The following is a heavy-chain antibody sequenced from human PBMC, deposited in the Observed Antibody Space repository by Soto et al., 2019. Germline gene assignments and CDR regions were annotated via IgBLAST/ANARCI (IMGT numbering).Heavy chain of an antibody. V-gene: IGHV3-23*01. CDR1: GFTLRSYA. Sequence: PGGSLRLSCAASGFTLRSYAMSWVRQAQGRGLEWVSAISGSGGSTYYADSVKGRFTISRDNSKNTLYLKMNSLRAEDTAVYYCAKAMVFLEWFFEKDNAPLAPWAQGTLVPVLS. D-gene: IGHD3-3*01. CDR3: AKAMVFLEWFFEKDNAPLAP. J-gene: IGHJ5*02. CDR2: ISGSGGST.